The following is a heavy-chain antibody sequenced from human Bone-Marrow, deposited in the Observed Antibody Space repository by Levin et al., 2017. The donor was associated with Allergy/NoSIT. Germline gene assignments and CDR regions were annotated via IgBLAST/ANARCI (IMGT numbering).Heavy chain of an antibody. CDR2: IDWDDNK. D-gene: IGHD2-2*01. CDR3: ARVKMGFCSSTTPYYLDY. J-gene: IGHJ4*02. Sequence: SGPTLVKPPQTLTLTCSFSGFSLNTGGMCVTWIRQSPGGALEWLARIDWDDNKYYSASLKTRLTISKDASIRQVVLTMTNMDPVDTATYYCARVKMGFCSSTTPYYLDYWGRGTLVTVSS. CDR1: GFSLNTGGMC. V-gene: IGHV2-70*12.